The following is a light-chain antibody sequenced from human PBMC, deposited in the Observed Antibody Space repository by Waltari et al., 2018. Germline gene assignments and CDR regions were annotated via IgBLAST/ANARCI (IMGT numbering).Light chain of an antibody. CDR1: SSDVGGYDY. J-gene: IGLJ1*01. CDR3: SSFAGSNNYG. CDR2: EVT. V-gene: IGLV2-8*01. Sequence: HSALTQPPSASGSPGQSVTISCTGTSSDVGGYDYVSWYQQHPGKAPKLIISEVTKRPAGVPDRFSGSKSGNTASLTVSGLQADDEADYYCSSFAGSNNYGVGTGTKVTVL.